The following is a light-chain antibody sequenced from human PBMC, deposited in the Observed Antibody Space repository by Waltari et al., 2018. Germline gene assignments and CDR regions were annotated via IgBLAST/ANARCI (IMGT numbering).Light chain of an antibody. CDR2: GAS. CDR3: QQYNNWPPWT. V-gene: IGKV3-15*01. CDR1: QTISSN. Sequence: ETVMTQSPATLSVSPGERATLSCRTSQTISSNLAWYQQKPGQAPRLLIYGASIRATGIPARFSGSGFGTEFTLTISSLQSEAFAVYYWQQYNNWPPWTFGQGTKVEIK. J-gene: IGKJ1*01.